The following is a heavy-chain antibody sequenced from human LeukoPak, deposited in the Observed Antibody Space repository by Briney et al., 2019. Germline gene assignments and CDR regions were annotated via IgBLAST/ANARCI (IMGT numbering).Heavy chain of an antibody. CDR3: ARVGGGDWYYFDC. CDR1: GYTFTDYY. D-gene: IGHD2-21*02. V-gene: IGHV1-2*02. Sequence: ASVKVSCKASGYTFTDYYAHWVRQAPGQGLEWMGWINCNTGVTNYAQKFQGRVTMTRDTSISTAYMELSRLRSDDTAVYYCARVGGGDWYYFDCWGQGTLVTVSS. CDR2: INCNTGVT. J-gene: IGHJ4*02.